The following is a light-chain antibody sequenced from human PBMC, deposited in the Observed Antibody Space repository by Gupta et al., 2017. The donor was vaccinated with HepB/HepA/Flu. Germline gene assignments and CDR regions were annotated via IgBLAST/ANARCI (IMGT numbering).Light chain of an antibody. Sequence: DIVMTQSPDSLPVSLGERATINCKSSQSLLSTSNHNYLAWYQQKPGQPPKLLIDWASSRESGVPDRFSGSGSGTDFSLTISSLQAEDVAVYYCQRDADNSHTFGQGTKVEIK. CDR1: QSLLSTSNHNY. V-gene: IGKV4-1*01. CDR3: QRDADNSHT. J-gene: IGKJ1*01. CDR2: WAS.